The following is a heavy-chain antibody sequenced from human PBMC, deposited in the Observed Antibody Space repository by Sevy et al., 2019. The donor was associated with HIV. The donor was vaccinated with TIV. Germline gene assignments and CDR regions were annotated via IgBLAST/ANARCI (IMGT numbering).Heavy chain of an antibody. J-gene: IGHJ5*02. CDR2: INPNSGGT. D-gene: IGHD3-16*01. CDR1: GYTFTGYY. Sequence: ASVKVSCKASGYTFTGYYMHWVRQAPGQGLEWMGWINPNSGGTNYAQKFQGRVTMTRDTSISTAYMELSRLRSDDTAVYYCARRRPVVPLRLGESHRGWFDPWGQGTLVTVSS. CDR3: ARRRPVVPLRLGESHRGWFDP. V-gene: IGHV1-2*02.